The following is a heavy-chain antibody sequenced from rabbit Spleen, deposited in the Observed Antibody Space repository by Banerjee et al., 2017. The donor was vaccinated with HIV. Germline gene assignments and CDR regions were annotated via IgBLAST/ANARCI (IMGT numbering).Heavy chain of an antibody. D-gene: IGHD4-1*01. CDR3: ARDLAGVIGWNFNL. Sequence: QEQLVESGGGLVQPGGSLKLSCKASGFDFSTYGVSWVRQAPGKGLEWIGYIDPVFGITYYASWVNGRFTISSHNAQNTLYLQLNSLTAADTATYFCARDLAGVIGWNFNLWGPGTLVTVS. J-gene: IGHJ4*01. CDR1: GFDFSTYG. V-gene: IGHV1S47*01. CDR2: IDPVFGIT.